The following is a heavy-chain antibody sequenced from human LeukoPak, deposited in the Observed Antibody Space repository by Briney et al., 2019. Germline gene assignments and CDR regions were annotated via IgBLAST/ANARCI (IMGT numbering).Heavy chain of an antibody. J-gene: IGHJ4*02. D-gene: IGHD2-8*01. CDR1: GYTFTSYD. V-gene: IGHV1-2*02. CDR3: ARGTCRKSACYPVGNFDY. CDR2: INPNSGNT. Sequence: GASVKVSCKASGYTFTSYDINWVRQAPGQGLEWMGWINPNSGNTKYAQKLQGRVTMTRDTSIRTAYMELSSLTSDDSAVYYCARGTCRKSACYPVGNFDYWGQGILLTVSS.